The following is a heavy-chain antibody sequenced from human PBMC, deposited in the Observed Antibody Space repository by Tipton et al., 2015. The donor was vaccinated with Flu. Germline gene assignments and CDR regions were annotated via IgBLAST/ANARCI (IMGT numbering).Heavy chain of an antibody. CDR1: GGSISSSSYY. CDR2: IYYSGTT. CDR3: ARDPSTADP. J-gene: IGHJ5*02. D-gene: IGHD5-18*01. Sequence: LRLSCTVSGGSISSSSYYWGWIRQPPGKGLEWIGSIYYSGTTYYNPSLNSRVTISVDTSKNQFSLRLTSMTAADTAVYYCARDPSTADPWGQGTLVIVSS. V-gene: IGHV4-39*07.